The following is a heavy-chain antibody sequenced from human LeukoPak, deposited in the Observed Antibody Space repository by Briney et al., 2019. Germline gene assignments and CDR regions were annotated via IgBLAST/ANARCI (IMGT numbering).Heavy chain of an antibody. D-gene: IGHD6-13*01. CDR1: GFIFSDYT. V-gene: IGHV3-21*01. Sequence: GSLRLSCTASGFIFSDYTMNWVRQAPGKGLEWLSSISGSSSFIYYADSLKGRFTISRDNAKNSLFLQMNNLRVEDTAVYYCARLPFSSSWYSWFDPWGHGTLVTVSS. J-gene: IGHJ5*02. CDR3: ARLPFSSSWYSWFDP. CDR2: ISGSSSFI.